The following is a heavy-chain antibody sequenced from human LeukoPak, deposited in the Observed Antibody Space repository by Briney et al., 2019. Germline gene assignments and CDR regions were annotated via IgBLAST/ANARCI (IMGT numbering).Heavy chain of an antibody. D-gene: IGHD2-2*01. Sequence: ASVKVSCKASGYTFTGYYMHWVRQAPGQGLEWMGWINPNSGGTNYAQKFQGRVTMTRDTSISTAYMELSRLRSDDTAVYYCARVYCSSTSCYLWFDPWGQGTLVTVSS. CDR1: GYTFTGYY. J-gene: IGHJ5*02. V-gene: IGHV1-2*02. CDR3: ARVYCSSTSCYLWFDP. CDR2: INPNSGGT.